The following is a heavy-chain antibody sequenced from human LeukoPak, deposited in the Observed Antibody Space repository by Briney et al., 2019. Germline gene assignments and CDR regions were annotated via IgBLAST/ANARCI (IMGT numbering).Heavy chain of an antibody. CDR1: GLTFSSYA. Sequence: GGSLRLSCAASGLTFSSYAMSWVRQAPGKGLEWVSGISDSGTGTYYADSVKGRFTISRDNSKNTLFLQMNSLRAEDTAVYYCAKDHIRRDGYCDFDYWGQGTLVTVSS. CDR2: ISDSGTGT. J-gene: IGHJ4*02. CDR3: AKDHIRRDGYCDFDY. V-gene: IGHV3-23*01. D-gene: IGHD5-24*01.